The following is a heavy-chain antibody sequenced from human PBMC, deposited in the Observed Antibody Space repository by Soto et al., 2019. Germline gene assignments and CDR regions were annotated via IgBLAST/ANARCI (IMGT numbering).Heavy chain of an antibody. J-gene: IGHJ6*03. CDR3: ARDRIQHLEGKYYYYYMDV. CDR2: INAGNGNT. V-gene: IGHV1-3*01. Sequence: GASVKVSCKASGYTFTSYAMHWVLQAPGQRLEWIGWINAGNGNTKYAQKFQGRVTMTRDTSASTAYMELRSLRSDDTAVYYCARDRIQHLEGKYYYYYMDVCGKRTTVTVS. D-gene: IGHD6-13*01. CDR1: GYTFTSYA.